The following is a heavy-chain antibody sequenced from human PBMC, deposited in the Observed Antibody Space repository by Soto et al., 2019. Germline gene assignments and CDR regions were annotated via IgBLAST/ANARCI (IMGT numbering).Heavy chain of an antibody. CDR2: IYYDGST. V-gene: IGHV4-30-4*01. CDR1: GGSISSGDSY. J-gene: IGHJ6*01. Sequence: SETLSLTCTVSGGSISSGDSYWSWIRQPPGKGLEWIGYIYYDGSTYYNPSLKSRVTISVDTSKNQFSLKLNSMTAADTAVYYCARGGAASHTYHDGQAVWAQGTSDPGSA. D-gene: IGHD3-16*01. CDR3: ARGGAASHTYHDGQAV.